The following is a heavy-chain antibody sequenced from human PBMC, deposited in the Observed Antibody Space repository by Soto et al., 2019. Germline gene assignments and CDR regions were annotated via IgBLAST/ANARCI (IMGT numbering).Heavy chain of an antibody. J-gene: IGHJ4*02. Sequence: QITLKESGPTLVKPTQTLTLTCTFSGFSLSTSGVGVGWIRQPPGKALEWLAVIYWDDDKRYSPSLKSRLTITKDTSKNQVVLTMTNIDPVDTATYYCKRARGWFGDQKRTFDYWGQGTLVTVSS. V-gene: IGHV2-5*02. CDR3: KRARGWFGDQKRTFDY. CDR1: GFSLSTSGVG. D-gene: IGHD3-10*01. CDR2: IYWDDDK.